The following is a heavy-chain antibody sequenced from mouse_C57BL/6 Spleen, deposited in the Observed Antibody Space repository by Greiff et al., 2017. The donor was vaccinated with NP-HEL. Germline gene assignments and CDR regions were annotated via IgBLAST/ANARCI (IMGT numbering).Heavy chain of an antibody. D-gene: IGHD1-1*01. CDR1: GFTFSSYT. J-gene: IGHJ1*03. V-gene: IGHV5-9*01. CDR2: ISGGGGNT. CDR3: ARHRATVVATSWYFDV. Sequence: EVKLMESGGGLVKPGGSLKLSCAASGFTFSSYTMSWVRQTPEKRLEWVATISGGGGNTYYPDSVKGRFTISRDNAKNTLYLQMSSLRSEDTALYYCARHRATVVATSWYFDVWGTGTTVTVSS.